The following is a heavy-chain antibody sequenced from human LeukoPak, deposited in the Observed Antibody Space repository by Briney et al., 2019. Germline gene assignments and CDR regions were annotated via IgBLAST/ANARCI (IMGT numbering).Heavy chain of an antibody. CDR3: ARDRTYCGGDCYSSDAFDI. CDR2: ISGSGGST. D-gene: IGHD2-21*02. Sequence: SGGSLRLSCAASGFTFSSYAMSWVRQAPGKGLEWVSAISGSGGSTYYADSVKGRFTISRDNSKNTLYLQMNSLRAEDTAVYYCARDRTYCGGDCYSSDAFDIWGQGTMVTVSS. CDR1: GFTFSSYA. J-gene: IGHJ3*02. V-gene: IGHV3-23*01.